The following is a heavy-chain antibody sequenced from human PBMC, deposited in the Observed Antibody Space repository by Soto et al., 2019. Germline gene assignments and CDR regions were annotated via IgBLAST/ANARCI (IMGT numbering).Heavy chain of an antibody. V-gene: IGHV3-66*01. D-gene: IGHD5-12*01. Sequence: GGSLRLSCAASGFTVSSNYMSWVRQAPGKGLEWVSVIYSGGSTYYADSVKGRFTISRDNSKNTLYLQMNSLKSEDTAVYYCARDGGDCGYRLIYYYYIGLDVWGQGTMVTVSS. CDR1: GFTVSSNY. J-gene: IGHJ6*02. CDR3: ARDGGDCGYRLIYYYYIGLDV. CDR2: IYSGGST.